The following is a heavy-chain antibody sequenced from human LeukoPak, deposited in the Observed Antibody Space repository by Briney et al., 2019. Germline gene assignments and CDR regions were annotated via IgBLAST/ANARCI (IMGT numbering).Heavy chain of an antibody. D-gene: IGHD3-22*01. CDR2: MYYSVNT. CDR1: GGSISSSGYY. J-gene: IGHJ5*02. Sequence: PSETLSLTCTVSGGSISSSGYYWGWIRPPPGKGLEWIGSMYYSVNTYYNPSLKSRVTMSVDTSKNQFSLKLSSVPAADTAVYYCARTYYYDSSGNYGYNWFDRWGQGTLVTVSS. CDR3: ARTYYYDSSGNYGYNWFDR. V-gene: IGHV4-39*01.